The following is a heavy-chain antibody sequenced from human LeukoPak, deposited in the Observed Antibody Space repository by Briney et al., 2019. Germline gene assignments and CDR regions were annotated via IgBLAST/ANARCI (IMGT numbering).Heavy chain of an antibody. CDR3: AAVVGATLHPNFDY. V-gene: IGHV1-69*05. CDR1: GGTFSSYA. Sequence: SVKVSCKASGGTFSSYAICWVRQAPGQGLEWMGGIIPIFGTANYAQKFQGRVTITTDESTSTAYMELSSLRSEDTAVYYCAAVVGATLHPNFDYWGQGTLVTVSS. J-gene: IGHJ4*02. CDR2: IIPIFGTA. D-gene: IGHD1-26*01.